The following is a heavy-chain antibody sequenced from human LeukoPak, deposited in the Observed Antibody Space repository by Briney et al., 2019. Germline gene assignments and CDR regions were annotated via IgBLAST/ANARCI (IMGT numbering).Heavy chain of an antibody. CDR1: GITFSSHW. V-gene: IGHV3-7*01. D-gene: IGHD6-19*01. CDR2: IKQDGSEK. CDR3: ARDHIQWLNTFDY. Sequence: GSLRLSCAASGITFSSHWISWVRQAPGKGLEWVANIKQDGSEKYYVDSVKGRFTISRDNAKNSLYLQMNSLRAEDTAVYYCARDHIQWLNTFDYWGQGTLVTVSS. J-gene: IGHJ4*02.